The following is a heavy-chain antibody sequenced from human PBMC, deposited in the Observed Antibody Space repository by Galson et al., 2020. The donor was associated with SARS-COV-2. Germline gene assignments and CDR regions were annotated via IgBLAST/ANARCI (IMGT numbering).Heavy chain of an antibody. J-gene: IGHJ6*02. V-gene: IGHV1-69*13. CDR3: ARDHIAAAGDAYYYYGMDV. CDR2: IIPIFGTA. CDR1: GGTFSSYA. Sequence: SVKVSCKASGGTFSSYAISWVRQAPGQGLEWMGGIIPIFGTANYAQKFQGRVTITADESTSTAYMELSSLRSEDTAVYYCARDHIAAAGDAYYYYGMDVWGQGTTVTVSS. D-gene: IGHD6-13*01.